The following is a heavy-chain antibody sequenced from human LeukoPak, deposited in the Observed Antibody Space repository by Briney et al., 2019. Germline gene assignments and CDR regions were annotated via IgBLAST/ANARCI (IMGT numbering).Heavy chain of an antibody. V-gene: IGHV1-69*13. Sequence: ASVKVSCKASGGTFSSYAISWVRQAPGQGLEWMGGIIPIFGTANYAQKFQGRVTITADESTSTAYMELSSLRSEDTAVYYCARDQGYCSSTSCYSNPDYWGQGTLVTVSS. CDR3: ARDQGYCSSTSCYSNPDY. CDR1: GGTFSSYA. CDR2: IIPIFGTA. J-gene: IGHJ4*02. D-gene: IGHD2-2*02.